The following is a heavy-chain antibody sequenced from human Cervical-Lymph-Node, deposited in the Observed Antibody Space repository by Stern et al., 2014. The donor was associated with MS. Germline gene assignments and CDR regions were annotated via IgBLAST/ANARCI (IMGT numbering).Heavy chain of an antibody. J-gene: IGHJ5*02. CDR2: IHDSGGT. CDR1: GGSISSSGYY. CDR3: ATTRWDLFTWNWFDP. V-gene: IGHV4-61*02. Sequence: VQLVESGPGLVKPSQTLSLTCTVSGGSISSSGYYWSWIRQPADKGLEWIGRIHDSGGTYYNPSLKSRVTISMDTAKNPLSPALPFVTAADTAVYYCATTRWDLFTWNWFDPWGQGTLVTVSS. D-gene: IGHD1-26*01.